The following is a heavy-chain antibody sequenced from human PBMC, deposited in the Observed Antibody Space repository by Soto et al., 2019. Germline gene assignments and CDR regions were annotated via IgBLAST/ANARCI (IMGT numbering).Heavy chain of an antibody. V-gene: IGHV3-64*01. CDR2: ISSNGGST. Sequence: TGGSLRLSCEASGFTVSSNYMTWVRQVPGKGLEYVSAISSNGGSTYYANSVKGRFTISRDNSKNTLYLQMGSLRAEDMAVYYCARGFGWLDYWGQGT. CDR3: ARGFGWLDY. CDR1: GFTVSSNY. D-gene: IGHD6-19*01. J-gene: IGHJ4*02.